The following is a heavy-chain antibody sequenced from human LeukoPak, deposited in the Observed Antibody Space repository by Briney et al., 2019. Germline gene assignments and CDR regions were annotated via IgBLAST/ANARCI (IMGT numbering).Heavy chain of an antibody. V-gene: IGHV3-20*04. D-gene: IGHD3-22*01. CDR3: ARVGYDSSGYYSGRFGKFDY. CDR1: GFTFDDYG. Sequence: GGSLRLSCAASGFTFDDYGMSWVRQAPGKGLEWVSGINWNGGSTGYADSVKGRFTISRDNAKNSLYLQMNSLRAEDTALYYCARVGYDSSGYYSGRFGKFDYWGQGTLVTVSS. CDR2: INWNGGST. J-gene: IGHJ4*02.